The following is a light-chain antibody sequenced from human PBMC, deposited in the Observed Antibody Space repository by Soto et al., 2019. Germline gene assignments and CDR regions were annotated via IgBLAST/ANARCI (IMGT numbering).Light chain of an antibody. Sequence: QTVVTQEPSFSVSPGGTVTLTCGVSSGSVSTRYSPSWYQQTPGQAPRTLIYSTSTRSSGVPDRFSGSIVGNKAALTISGAQADDESDYYCVLYMGSGIWVFGGGTKLTVL. J-gene: IGLJ3*02. CDR3: VLYMGSGIWV. CDR2: STS. CDR1: SGSVSTRYS. V-gene: IGLV8-61*01.